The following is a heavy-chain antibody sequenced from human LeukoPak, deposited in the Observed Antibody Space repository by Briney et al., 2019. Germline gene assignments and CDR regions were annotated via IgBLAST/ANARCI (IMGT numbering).Heavy chain of an antibody. CDR2: INPNSGGT. D-gene: IGHD1-7*01. CDR3: AREVGKLLAGTTRSFDP. Sequence: ASVKVSCKASGYTFTGYYMHWVRQAPGQVLVWMGWINPNSGGTNYAQKFQGRVTMTRDTSISTAYMELSRLRSDDTAVYYCAREVGKLLAGTTRSFDPWGQGTLVTVSS. CDR1: GYTFTGYY. V-gene: IGHV1-2*02. J-gene: IGHJ5*02.